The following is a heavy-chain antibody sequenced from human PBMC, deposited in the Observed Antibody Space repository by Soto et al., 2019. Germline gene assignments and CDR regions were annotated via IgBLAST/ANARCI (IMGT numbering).Heavy chain of an antibody. V-gene: IGHV1-3*01. Sequence: ASVKVSCKASGYTFTSYAMHWVRQAPGQRLEWMGWINAGNGNAKYPQKFQGRVTITRDTSASTAYMELSSLRSEDTAVYYCAREGEPDCSGGSGYSALGMDVWGQGTTVTVSS. CDR1: GYTFTSYA. J-gene: IGHJ6*02. D-gene: IGHD2-15*01. CDR3: AREGEPDCSGGSGYSALGMDV. CDR2: INAGNGNA.